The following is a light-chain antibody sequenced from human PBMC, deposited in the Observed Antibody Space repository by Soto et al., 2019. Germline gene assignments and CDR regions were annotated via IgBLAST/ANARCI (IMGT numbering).Light chain of an antibody. CDR2: KAS. V-gene: IGKV1-5*03. CDR3: QEYNSYLVT. CDR1: QHINRW. J-gene: IGKJ1*01. Sequence: DIQMTQSPSTLSASVGDRVTITCRASQHINRWLAWYQQKPGKAPKLLIYKASSLESGVPSRFSGSGSGTEVTISISSLQPDDFATYYFQEYNSYLVTFGQGTKVDIK.